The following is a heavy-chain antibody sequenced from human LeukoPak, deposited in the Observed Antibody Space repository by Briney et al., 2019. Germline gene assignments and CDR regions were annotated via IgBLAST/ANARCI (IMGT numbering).Heavy chain of an antibody. V-gene: IGHV1-46*01. CDR1: GYTFTSYG. CDR2: INPSGGST. Sequence: ASVKVSCKASGYTFTSYGISWVRQAPGQGLEWMGIINPSGGSTSYAQKFQGRVTMTRDTSTSTVYMELSSLRSEDTAVYYCARIGGALNLDYWGQGTLVTVSS. D-gene: IGHD1-26*01. J-gene: IGHJ4*02. CDR3: ARIGGALNLDY.